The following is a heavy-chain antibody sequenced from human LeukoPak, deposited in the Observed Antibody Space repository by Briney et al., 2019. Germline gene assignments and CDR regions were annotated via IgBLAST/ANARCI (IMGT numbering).Heavy chain of an antibody. J-gene: IGHJ4*02. CDR3: ASLRMTTVTWGDFDY. CDR1: GGSISSYY. D-gene: IGHD4-17*01. CDR2: IYYSGST. V-gene: IGHV4-59*01. Sequence: PSETLSLTCTVSGGSISSYYWIWIRQPPGKGLEWMGYIYYSGSTNYNPSLKSRVTISVDTSKNQFSLKLSSVTAADTAVYYCASLRMTTVTWGDFDYWGQGTLVTVSS.